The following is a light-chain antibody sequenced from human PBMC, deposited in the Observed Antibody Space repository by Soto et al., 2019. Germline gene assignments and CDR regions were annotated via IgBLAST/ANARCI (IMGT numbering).Light chain of an antibody. J-gene: IGKJ5*01. V-gene: IGKV3-11*01. CDR2: GAS. CDR1: QSLSKS. Sequence: IVLTQSPATLSLSPGERATLSCRASQSLSKSFVWYQQKPGQAPRLLIDGASNRATGIPARFSGSGSGTDFTLTISSLEPEDFAVYYCQQRSNWPPVTFGGGTRLEIK. CDR3: QQRSNWPPVT.